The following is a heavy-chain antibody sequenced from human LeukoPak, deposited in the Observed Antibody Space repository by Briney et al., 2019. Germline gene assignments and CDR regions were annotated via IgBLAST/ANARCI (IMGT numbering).Heavy chain of an antibody. V-gene: IGHV1-18*04. CDR3: ARDDGGGLQLWYPGGPDGY. Sequence: ASVKLSCKASGYTFTSYYMHWVRQAPGQGLEWMGWISAYNGNTNYAQTLQGRVTMTTDTSTSTAYLELRSLRSDDTAVYYCARDDGGGLQLWYPGGPDGYWGQGTLVTVSS. D-gene: IGHD5-18*01. CDR1: GYTFTSYY. J-gene: IGHJ4*02. CDR2: ISAYNGNT.